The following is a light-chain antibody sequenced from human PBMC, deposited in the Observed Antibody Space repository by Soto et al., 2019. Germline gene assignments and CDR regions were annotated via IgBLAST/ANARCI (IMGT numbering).Light chain of an antibody. J-gene: IGKJ1*01. CDR1: QSVRGS. V-gene: IGKV1-5*01. CDR3: QQYNSYSKT. Sequence: DIQMTQSPSTLSASVGDRVTITCRASQSVRGSLAWYQQQPGKAPKLLIYDVSNLESGVPSRFSAFGSGTEFTLSISSLQPEDSATYYCQQYNSYSKTFGQGTKVDIK. CDR2: DVS.